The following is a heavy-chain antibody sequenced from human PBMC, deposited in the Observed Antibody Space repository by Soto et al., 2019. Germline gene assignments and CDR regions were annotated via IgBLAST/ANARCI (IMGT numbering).Heavy chain of an antibody. CDR2: SRNKAKGYTT. D-gene: IGHD3-3*01. V-gene: IGHV3-72*01. CDR1: GFTFTDHY. Sequence: EEQLVESGGGLVQPGGSLTLSCAASGFTFTDHYMEWVRQAPGKGLEWVVRSRNKAKGYTTDYAASVQGRFSVSRDLSKNSLYLQMNSLKAEDTAVYYCSRLEGGWGQGTLVTVSS. CDR3: SRLEGG. J-gene: IGHJ4*02.